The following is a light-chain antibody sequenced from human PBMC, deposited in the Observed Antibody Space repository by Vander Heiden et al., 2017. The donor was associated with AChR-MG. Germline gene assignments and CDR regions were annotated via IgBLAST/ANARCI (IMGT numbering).Light chain of an antibody. Sequence: DIHMTQSPSTLSASVGDRVTITCRASQSITNRVAWYQQKPGKAPKLLIFKASSLESGVPSRFSGGGSGTEFTLTIRSLQPDDLATYYCLQYESDRRTFGQGTKVELK. CDR1: QSITNR. J-gene: IGKJ1*01. CDR3: LQYESDRRT. CDR2: KAS. V-gene: IGKV1-5*03.